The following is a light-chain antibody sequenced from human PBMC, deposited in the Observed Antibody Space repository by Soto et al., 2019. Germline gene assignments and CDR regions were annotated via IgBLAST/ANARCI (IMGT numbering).Light chain of an antibody. V-gene: IGKV3D-15*01. J-gene: IGKJ5*01. CDR3: QQYNNWPPIT. Sequence: EIVMTQSPNTLSLSAGERATLSCRARQSVRSNLAWYQQKPGQAPRLLIYDASTRATGIPARFSGSGSGTEFILTISSLQSEDFGVYYCQQYNNWPPITVGQGTRLEI. CDR1: QSVRSN. CDR2: DAS.